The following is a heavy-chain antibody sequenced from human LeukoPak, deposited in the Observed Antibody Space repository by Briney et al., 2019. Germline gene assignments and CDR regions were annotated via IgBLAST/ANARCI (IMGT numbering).Heavy chain of an antibody. Sequence: SETLSLTCAVYGGSFSGYYWTWIRQPPGKVLEWIGEINQSGSTNYNPSLNSRITISVDTSKNQFSLQLSSVTGAETAVYYCARDSRYCVTTSCSRGIGYMDVWGKGTTVTVSS. V-gene: IGHV4-34*01. D-gene: IGHD2-2*01. J-gene: IGHJ6*03. CDR2: INQSGST. CDR3: ARDSRYCVTTSCSRGIGYMDV. CDR1: GGSFSGYY.